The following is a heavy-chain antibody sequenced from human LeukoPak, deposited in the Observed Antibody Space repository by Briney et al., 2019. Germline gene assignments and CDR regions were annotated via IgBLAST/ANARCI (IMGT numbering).Heavy chain of an antibody. J-gene: IGHJ4*02. CDR2: IKQDGSEK. CDR1: GFTFGDTS. D-gene: IGHD3/OR15-3a*01. V-gene: IGHV3-7*03. Sequence: GGSLRLSCTASGFTFGDTSMNWVRQVPGQGLEWVANIKQDGSEKFYVASVKGRFTISRDNGKSSLYLQMNSLRAEDTALYYCATSYDMGWLIGYWGQGTLVTVSS. CDR3: ATSYDMGWLIGY.